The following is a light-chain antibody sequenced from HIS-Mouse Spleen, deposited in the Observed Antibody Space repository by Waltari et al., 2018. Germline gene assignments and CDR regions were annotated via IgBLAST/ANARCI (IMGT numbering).Light chain of an antibody. CDR2: EVS. J-gene: IGLJ2*01. Sequence: QSALTQHPSASGSPGQSVTIACTGTSSDVRGYTSVSWYQQHPGKATNLMIYEVSKRPSGVPDRFSGSKSGNTASLTVSGLQAEDEADYYCSSYAGSNNWVFGGGTKLTVL. CDR3: SSYAGSNNWV. CDR1: SSDVRGYTS. V-gene: IGLV2-8*01.